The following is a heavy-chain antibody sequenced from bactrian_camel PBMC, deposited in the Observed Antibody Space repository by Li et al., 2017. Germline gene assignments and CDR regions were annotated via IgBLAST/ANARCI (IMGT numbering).Heavy chain of an antibody. CDR1: EYTYNTNC. D-gene: IGHD1*01. Sequence: VQLVESGGGSVQAGGSLRLSCVASEYTYNTNCMGWFRQAPGKEREGVAAIGSRGGTAYADSTGRFTISQDNAKNTLYLQMNSLKPEDTAMYYCAANPFWTYGAVVVVTALWSGDIITKARGPRSPSP. J-gene: IGHJ4*01. CDR2: IGSRGGT. V-gene: IGHV3S55*01.